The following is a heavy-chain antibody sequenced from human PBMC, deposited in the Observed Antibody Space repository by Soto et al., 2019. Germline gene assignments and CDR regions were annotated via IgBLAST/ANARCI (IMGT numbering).Heavy chain of an antibody. J-gene: IGHJ4*02. CDR3: ARMDSSALGIDY. Sequence: GESLKISCKGSGYSFTSYWIGWVRQMPGKGLEWMGIIYPGDSDTRYGPPFQGQVTISADKSISTAYLQWSRLKASDSAMYYCARMDSSALGIDYWGQGTLVTVSS. CDR1: GYSFTSYW. D-gene: IGHD3-22*01. CDR2: IYPGDSDT. V-gene: IGHV5-51*01.